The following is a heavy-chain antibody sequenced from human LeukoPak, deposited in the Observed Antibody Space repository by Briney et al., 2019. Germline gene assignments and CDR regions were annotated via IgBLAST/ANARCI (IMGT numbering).Heavy chain of an antibody. J-gene: IGHJ4*02. D-gene: IGHD3-16*01. CDR1: GYTFTDYY. V-gene: IGHV1-2*02. CDR2: INHNRGGT. Sequence: ASVKVSCKASGYTFTDYYIHWVRQAPGQGLEWMGWINHNRGGTNYAQKFQGRVTMTRDTSISTVYMELSRLRSDDTAVYYCARAFYPPDFGFGRAPYYFDKWGRGTLVTVS. CDR3: ARAFYPPDFGFGRAPYYFDK.